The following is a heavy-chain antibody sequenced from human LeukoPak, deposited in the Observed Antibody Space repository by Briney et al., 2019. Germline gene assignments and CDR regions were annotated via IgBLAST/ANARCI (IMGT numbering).Heavy chain of an antibody. J-gene: IGHJ5*02. CDR1: GGSISSGSYY. V-gene: IGHV4-61*02. D-gene: IGHD4-11*01. Sequence: PSQTLSLTCTVSGGSISSGSYYWSWIRQPAGKGLEWIGRIYTSGSTNYNPSLKSRVTISVDTSKNQFSLKLSSVIAADTAVYYCAREDYSYPTSGPFDPWGQGTLVTVSS. CDR3: AREDYSYPTSGPFDP. CDR2: IYTSGST.